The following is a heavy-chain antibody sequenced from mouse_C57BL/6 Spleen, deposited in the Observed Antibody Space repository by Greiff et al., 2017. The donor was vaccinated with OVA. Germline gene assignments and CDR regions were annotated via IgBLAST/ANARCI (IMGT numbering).Heavy chain of an antibody. V-gene: IGHV1-80*01. Sequence: VQLQQSGAELVKPGASVKISCKASGYAFSSYWMNWVKQRPGKGLEWIGQIYPGDGDTNYNGKFKGKATLTADKSSSTAYMQLSSLTSEDSAVYFCASYYYGSPFYYAMDYWGQGTSVTVSS. D-gene: IGHD1-1*01. J-gene: IGHJ4*01. CDR1: GYAFSSYW. CDR3: ASYYYGSPFYYAMDY. CDR2: IYPGDGDT.